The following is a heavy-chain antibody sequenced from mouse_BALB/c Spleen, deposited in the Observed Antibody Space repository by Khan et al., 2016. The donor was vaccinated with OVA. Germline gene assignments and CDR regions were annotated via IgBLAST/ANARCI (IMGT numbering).Heavy chain of an antibody. J-gene: IGHJ2*01. CDR1: GYSITSGYA. Sequence: EVQLQESGPGLVKPSQSLSLTCTVTGYSITSGYAWNWIRQFPGNKLEWMGYISYSGVTSYTPSLKRRISITRDTSKNQFFLQLNSVTTEDTSTYYSARGNYYGYYFDYWGQGTTLTVSS. CDR2: ISYSGVT. V-gene: IGHV3-2*02. CDR3: ARGNYYGYYFDY. D-gene: IGHD1-1*01.